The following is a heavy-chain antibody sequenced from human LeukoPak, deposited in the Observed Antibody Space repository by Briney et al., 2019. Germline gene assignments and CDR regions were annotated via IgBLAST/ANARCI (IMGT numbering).Heavy chain of an antibody. Sequence: GSLRLSCAASGFTFSSYAMHWVRQAPGKGLEWVAFIRYDGSNKYYADSVKGRFTISRDNSKNTLYLQMNSLRAENTAVYYCAKDSLRFLEWSLGYWGQGTLVTVSS. CDR3: AKDSLRFLEWSLGY. J-gene: IGHJ4*02. D-gene: IGHD3-3*01. CDR1: GFTFSSYA. V-gene: IGHV3-30*02. CDR2: IRYDGSNK.